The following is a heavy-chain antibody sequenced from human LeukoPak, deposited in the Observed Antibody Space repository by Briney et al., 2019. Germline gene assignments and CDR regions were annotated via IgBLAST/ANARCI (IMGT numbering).Heavy chain of an antibody. CDR1: GFTFSSYS. V-gene: IGHV3-53*01. Sequence: GVLRLSCAASGFTFSSYSMNWVRQAPGKGLEWVSVIYSGGSTYYADSVKGRFTISRDNSKNTLYLQMNSLRAEDTAVYYCARTLWGYNTSGYFLDYWGQGTLVTVSS. CDR2: IYSGGST. CDR3: ARTLWGYNTSGYFLDY. D-gene: IGHD3-22*01. J-gene: IGHJ4*02.